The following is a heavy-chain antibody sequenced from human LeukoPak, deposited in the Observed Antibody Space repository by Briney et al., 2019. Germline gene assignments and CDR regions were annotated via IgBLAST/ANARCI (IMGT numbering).Heavy chain of an antibody. Sequence: PGESLRLSCAASGFTFSSYAMTWVRQAPGKGLEWVSGISGSGGSTYYTDSVKGRFTLSRDNSKNTVYLQMNSLRPEDTAVYYCAKGQNPSYYDSSGYLAFDYWGQGTLVTVSS. D-gene: IGHD3-22*01. CDR2: ISGSGGST. V-gene: IGHV3-23*01. J-gene: IGHJ4*02. CDR3: AKGQNPSYYDSSGYLAFDY. CDR1: GFTFSSYA.